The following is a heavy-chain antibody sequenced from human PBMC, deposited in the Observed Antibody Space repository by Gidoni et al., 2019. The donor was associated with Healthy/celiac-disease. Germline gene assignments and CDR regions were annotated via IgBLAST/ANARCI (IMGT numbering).Heavy chain of an antibody. D-gene: IGHD3-22*01. CDR1: GFTFSSYW. J-gene: IGHJ3*02. CDR3: ASRGYYYDSSGYWDAFDI. V-gene: IGHV3-74*01. CDR2: INSDGSST. Sequence: EVQLVESGGGLVQPGGSLRLSCAASGFTFSSYWMHWVRQAPGKGLVWASRINSDGSSTSYADSVKGRFTISRDNAKNTLYLQMNSLRAEDTAVYYCASRGYYYDSSGYWDAFDIWGQGTMVTVSS.